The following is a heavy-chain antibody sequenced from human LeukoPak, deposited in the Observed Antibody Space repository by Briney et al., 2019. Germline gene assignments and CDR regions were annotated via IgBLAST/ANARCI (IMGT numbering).Heavy chain of an antibody. Sequence: SETLSLTCAVYGGSFSGYYWSWIRQPPGKGLEWIGEINHSGSTNYNPSLKSRVTISVDTSKNQFSLKLSSVTAADTAVYYCARHASTVITYTWLDPWGQGTLVTVSS. CDR2: INHSGST. J-gene: IGHJ5*02. D-gene: IGHD4-23*01. V-gene: IGHV4-34*01. CDR3: ARHASTVITYTWLDP. CDR1: GGSFSGYY.